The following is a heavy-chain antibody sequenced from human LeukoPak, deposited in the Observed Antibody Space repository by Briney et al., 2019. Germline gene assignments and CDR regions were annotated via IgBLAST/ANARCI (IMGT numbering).Heavy chain of an antibody. CDR1: GVSFSGYY. CDR3: ARNRGRYCSSTSCYTPLEYFQH. Sequence: SETLSLTCAVYGVSFSGYYWSLIRQPPGKGLEWIGEINHTGSTYYNPSLKIRVTISVDTSKNQFSLKLSSVTAADTAVYYCARNRGRYCSSTSCYTPLEYFQHWGQGTLVTVSS. CDR2: INHTGST. V-gene: IGHV4-34*01. D-gene: IGHD2-2*02. J-gene: IGHJ1*01.